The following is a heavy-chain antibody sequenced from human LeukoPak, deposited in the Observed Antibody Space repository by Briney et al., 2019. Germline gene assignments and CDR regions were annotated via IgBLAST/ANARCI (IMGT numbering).Heavy chain of an antibody. CDR2: IYYSGST. D-gene: IGHD3-3*01. Sequence: SETLSLTCTVSGGSISSSSYYWGWIRQPPGKGLDWIGNIYYSGSTYYNPSLKSRLTISVHTSKNQFSLKLSSVTAADTAVYYCARLFGITIFGETLNWFDPWGQGTQVTVSS. CDR3: ARLFGITIFGETLNWFDP. V-gene: IGHV4-39*07. CDR1: GGSISSSSYY. J-gene: IGHJ5*02.